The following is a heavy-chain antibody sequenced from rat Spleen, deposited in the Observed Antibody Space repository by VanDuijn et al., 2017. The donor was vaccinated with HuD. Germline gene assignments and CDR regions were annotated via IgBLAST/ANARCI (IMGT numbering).Heavy chain of an antibody. CDR2: IIYDGSST. D-gene: IGHD1-11*01. CDR3: ARHGVNYGAYNWFAY. V-gene: IGHV5-29*01. CDR1: GFTFSNYG. J-gene: IGHJ3*01. Sequence: EVQLVESDGGLVQPGRSLKLSCAASGFTFSNYGMHWIRQAPTKGLEWVATIIYDGSSTYYRDSVKGRFTISRDSAESTLYLQMNSLRSEDTATYYCARHGVNYGAYNWFAYWGQGTLVTVSS.